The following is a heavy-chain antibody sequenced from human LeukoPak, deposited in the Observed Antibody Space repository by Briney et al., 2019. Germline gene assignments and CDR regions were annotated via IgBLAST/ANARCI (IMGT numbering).Heavy chain of an antibody. CDR2: ISSSGNTI. V-gene: IGHV3-48*04. D-gene: IGHD1-7*01. J-gene: IGHJ6*04. CDR3: ATLPGGLKLRGDV. Sequence: GGSLRLSCAASGFTFRSYWMHWVRQAPGKGLEWVSYISSSGNTIYYADSVKGRFTISRDNAKNSLYLQMNNLRAEDTAVYYCATLPGGLKLRGDVWGKGTTVAVSS. CDR1: GFTFRSYW.